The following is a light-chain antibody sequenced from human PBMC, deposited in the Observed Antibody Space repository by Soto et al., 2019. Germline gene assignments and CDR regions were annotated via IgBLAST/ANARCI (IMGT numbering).Light chain of an antibody. CDR2: DAS. CDR3: QQFSSYPLT. V-gene: IGKV3-20*01. J-gene: IGKJ4*01. Sequence: EIVLTQSPVTLSVSPGGSATLSCRASQSISDTLAWYQQKPGQAPRLLIYDASSRATGIPDRFSGGGSGTDFTLTISRLEPEDFAVYYCQQFSSYPLTFGGGTKVDIK. CDR1: QSISDT.